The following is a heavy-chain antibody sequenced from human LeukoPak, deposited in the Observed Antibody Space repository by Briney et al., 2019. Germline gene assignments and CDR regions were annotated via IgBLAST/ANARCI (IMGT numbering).Heavy chain of an antibody. D-gene: IGHD3-22*01. CDR2: FDPEDGET. Sequence: GASVKVSCKVSGYTLTELSMHWVRQAPGKGLEWMGGFDPEDGETIYAQKFQGRVTMTEDTSTDTAYMELSSLRSEDTAVYYCVTGRYYYDSSGYYGDYWGQGTLVTVSS. V-gene: IGHV1-24*01. CDR1: GYTLTELS. J-gene: IGHJ4*02. CDR3: VTGRYYYDSSGYYGDY.